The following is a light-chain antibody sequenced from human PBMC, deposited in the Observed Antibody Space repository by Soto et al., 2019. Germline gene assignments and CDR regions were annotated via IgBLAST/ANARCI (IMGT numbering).Light chain of an antibody. Sequence: EIVITQSPSTLSVSPGERVTFPCRASQNVYNKLAWYQHKPGQAPRLLISGASTGATGVPPRFSGSGSGTDFTLTANSLQSEDIAVYYCQQYNNWPPWTFGQGTKVDI. V-gene: IGKV3-15*01. J-gene: IGKJ1*01. CDR2: GAS. CDR1: QNVYNK. CDR3: QQYNNWPPWT.